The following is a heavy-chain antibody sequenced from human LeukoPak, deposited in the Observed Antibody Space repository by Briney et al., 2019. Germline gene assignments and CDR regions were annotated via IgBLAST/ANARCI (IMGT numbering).Heavy chain of an antibody. Sequence: SETLSLTCTVSGGSISSSSHSWGWIRQPPGKGLEWTGSIYYTGRTYYNPSLKSRVTISVDTSKNQFSLKLSSVTAADTALYYCARHLRGDYSNSWFDPWGQGTLVTVSS. D-gene: IGHD4-11*01. CDR1: GGSISSSSHS. CDR3: ARHLRGDYSNSWFDP. J-gene: IGHJ5*02. V-gene: IGHV4-39*01. CDR2: IYYTGRT.